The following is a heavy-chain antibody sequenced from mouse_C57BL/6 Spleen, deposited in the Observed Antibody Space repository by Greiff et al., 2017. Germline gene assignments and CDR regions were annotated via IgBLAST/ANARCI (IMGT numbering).Heavy chain of an antibody. D-gene: IGHD1-1*01. Sequence: EVQLVESGGGLVKPGGSLKLSCAASGFTFSDYGMHWVRQAPEKGLEWVAYISSGSSTIYYADTVKGRFTISRDNAKNTLFLQMTSLRSEDTAMYYCARPYGSSYEYAMDYWGQGTSVTVSS. V-gene: IGHV5-17*01. J-gene: IGHJ4*01. CDR2: ISSGSSTI. CDR3: ARPYGSSYEYAMDY. CDR1: GFTFSDYG.